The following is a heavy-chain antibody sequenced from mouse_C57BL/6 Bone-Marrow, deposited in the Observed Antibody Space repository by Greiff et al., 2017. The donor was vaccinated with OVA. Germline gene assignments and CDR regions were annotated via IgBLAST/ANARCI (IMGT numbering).Heavy chain of an antibody. CDR3: ARLGDGLDY. V-gene: IGHV1-9*01. D-gene: IGHD2-3*01. Sequence: QVQLQQSGAELMKPGASVKLSCKATGYTFTGYWIEWVKQRPGHGLEWIGEILPGSGSTNYTEKFKGKATFTADTSSNTAYMQLSSLTTEDSAIYYCARLGDGLDYWGQGTTLTVSS. J-gene: IGHJ2*01. CDR2: ILPGSGST. CDR1: GYTFTGYW.